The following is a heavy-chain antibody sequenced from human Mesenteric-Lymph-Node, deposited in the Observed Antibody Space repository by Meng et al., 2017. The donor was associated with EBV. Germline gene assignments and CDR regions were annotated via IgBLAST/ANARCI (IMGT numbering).Heavy chain of an antibody. CDR2: IYYSGTT. CDR3: ARQYGSSFDY. D-gene: IGHD3-10*01. V-gene: IGHV4-39*01. CDR1: SDSISSTSYP. Sequence: ELQGSGPGLVRPSVTLSLICTVSSDSISSTSYPWGWIRQPPGKGLEWIGSIYYSGTTYFNPSLESRVSISVDTSKKQFSLRLTSVTAADTAVYYCARQYGSSFDYWGQGTLVTVSS. J-gene: IGHJ4*02.